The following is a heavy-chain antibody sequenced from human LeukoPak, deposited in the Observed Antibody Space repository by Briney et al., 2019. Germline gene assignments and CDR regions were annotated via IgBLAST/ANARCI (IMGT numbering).Heavy chain of an antibody. CDR1: GFTFSSYS. J-gene: IGHJ3*02. Sequence: GGSLRLSCAASGFTFSSYSMNWVRQAPGKGLEWVSFISTSSSYIHYADSVKGRFTISRDNAKKSLYLEMNSLRAEDTAVYYCARGGSYLSAFDIWGQGTIVTVSS. V-gene: IGHV3-21*04. CDR3: ARGGSYLSAFDI. D-gene: IGHD1-26*01. CDR2: ISTSSSYI.